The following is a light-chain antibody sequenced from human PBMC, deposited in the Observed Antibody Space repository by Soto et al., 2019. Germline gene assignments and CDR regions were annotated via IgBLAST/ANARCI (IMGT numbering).Light chain of an antibody. CDR3: QQSSSTPQT. J-gene: IGKJ4*01. CDR2: VAS. V-gene: IGKV1-39*01. CDR1: QSVGTY. Sequence: DIQMTQSPSSLSASVGDRVTITCRASQSVGTYLSWYQQKQGKAPKLLINVASTLQSGVPSRFRGSGSGTDFTLAISSLQPEDFATYYCQQSSSTPQTFGGGTRVEIK.